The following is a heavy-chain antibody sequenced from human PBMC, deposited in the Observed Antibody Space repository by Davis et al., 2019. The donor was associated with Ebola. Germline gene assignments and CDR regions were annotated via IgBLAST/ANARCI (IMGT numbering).Heavy chain of an antibody. D-gene: IGHD2-15*01. CDR3: ARDLSATRGNYFDY. J-gene: IGHJ4*02. Sequence: ASVKVSCKASGYTFTSYGISWVRQAPGQGLEWMGWISAYNGNTNYAQKFQGRVTMTRDTSTSTVYMELSSLRSEDTAVYYCARDLSATRGNYFDYWGQGTLVTVSS. CDR1: GYTFTSYG. V-gene: IGHV1-18*01. CDR2: ISAYNGNT.